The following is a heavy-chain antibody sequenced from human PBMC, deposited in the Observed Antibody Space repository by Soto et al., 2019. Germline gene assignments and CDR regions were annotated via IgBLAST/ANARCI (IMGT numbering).Heavy chain of an antibody. CDR2: IKSKTDGGTT. V-gene: IGHV3-15*07. CDR1: GFTFSNAW. J-gene: IGHJ4*02. CDR3: TTDDNYYDRSGYSG. D-gene: IGHD3-22*01. Sequence: EVQLVESGGGLVKPGGSLRLSCAASGFTFSNAWMNWVRQAPGKGLEWVGRIKSKTDGGTTDYAALVKVRFTSSREDSKKMLYLQMKSLKTEDTAVYYCTTDDNYYDRSGYSGWGQGTLVTVSS.